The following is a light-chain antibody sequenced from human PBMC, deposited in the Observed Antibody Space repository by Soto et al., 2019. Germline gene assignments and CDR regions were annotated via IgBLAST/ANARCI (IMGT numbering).Light chain of an antibody. CDR2: GVN. J-gene: IGLJ3*02. V-gene: IGLV2-14*01. Sequence: QSVLTQPASVSGSPGQSITVSCTGSSSDFGDDKYVSWYQQQPGKGPNLLIYGVNSRPSGISSRFSGSKSGNTASLTISGLQVEDEAEYFCGSFTTSRIWVFGGGTKLTVL. CDR1: SSDFGDDKY. CDR3: GSFTTSRIWV.